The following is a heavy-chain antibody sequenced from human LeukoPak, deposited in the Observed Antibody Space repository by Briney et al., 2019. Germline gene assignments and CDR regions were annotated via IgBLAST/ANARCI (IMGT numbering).Heavy chain of an antibody. D-gene: IGHD6-6*01. V-gene: IGHV4-59*08. CDR3: ARAGQFIAARPITFDY. Sequence: SETLSLTCTVSGGSISNYCWSWIRQPPGKGLEWIGYICYSGTTNYNPSLKSRVTISVDRSKNQFSLKLISVTAADTAVYYCARAGQFIAARPITFDYWGQGTLVTVSS. J-gene: IGHJ4*02. CDR2: ICYSGTT. CDR1: GGSISNYC.